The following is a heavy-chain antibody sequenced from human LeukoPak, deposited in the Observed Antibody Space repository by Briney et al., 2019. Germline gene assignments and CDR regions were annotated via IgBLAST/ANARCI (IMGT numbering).Heavy chain of an antibody. CDR2: ISTGSSSI. CDR3: AGGYSYGYY. CDR1: GFTFSSSA. D-gene: IGHD5-18*01. J-gene: IGHJ4*02. V-gene: IGHV3-48*04. Sequence: GGSLRLSCAASGFTFSSSAMSWVRQAPGKGLEWVSYISTGSSSIYYADSVKGRFTISRDNAKNSLYLQMNSLRAEDTAVYYCAGGYSYGYYWGQGTLVTVSS.